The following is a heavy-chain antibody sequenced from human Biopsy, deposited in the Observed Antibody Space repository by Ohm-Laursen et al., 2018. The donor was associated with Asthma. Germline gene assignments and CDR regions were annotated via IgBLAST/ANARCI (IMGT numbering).Heavy chain of an antibody. CDR2: ISAYNGNT. CDR1: GYTFTSYG. J-gene: IGHJ6*02. D-gene: IGHD6-13*01. Sequence: GSSVKVSCKASGYTFTSYGISWVRQAPGQGLEWMGWISAYNGNTNYAQKLQGRVTMTTDTSTSTAYMELRSLRSDDTAVYYCAREGIAAAGGNLYYYYGVDVWGQGTTVAVSS. V-gene: IGHV1-18*04. CDR3: AREGIAAAGGNLYYYYGVDV.